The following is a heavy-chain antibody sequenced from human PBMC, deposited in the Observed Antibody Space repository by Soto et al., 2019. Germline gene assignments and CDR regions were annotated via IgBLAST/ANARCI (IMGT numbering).Heavy chain of an antibody. V-gene: IGHV1-69*06. Sequence: SVKVSCKASGGTFSSYAISWVRQAPGQGLEWMGGIIPIFGTANYAQKFQGRVTITADKSTSTAYMELSSLRSEDTAVYYCARHPEPSSSWYGWFDPWGQGTLVTV. CDR2: IIPIFGTA. CDR1: GGTFSSYA. CDR3: ARHPEPSSSWYGWFDP. D-gene: IGHD6-13*01. J-gene: IGHJ5*02.